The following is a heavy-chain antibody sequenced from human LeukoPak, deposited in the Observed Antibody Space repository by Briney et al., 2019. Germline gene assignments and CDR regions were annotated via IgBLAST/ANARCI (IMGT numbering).Heavy chain of an antibody. Sequence: SETLSLTCAVYGGSFSGYYWSWLRQPPGKGLEWIGEINHSGSTNYNPSLKSRVTISVDTSKNQFSLKLSSVTAADTAVYYCARVSYDILTGYYVYYYYGMDVWGQGTTVTVSS. CDR3: ARVSYDILTGYYVYYYYGMDV. CDR1: GGSFSGYY. J-gene: IGHJ6*02. CDR2: INHSGST. D-gene: IGHD3-9*01. V-gene: IGHV4-34*01.